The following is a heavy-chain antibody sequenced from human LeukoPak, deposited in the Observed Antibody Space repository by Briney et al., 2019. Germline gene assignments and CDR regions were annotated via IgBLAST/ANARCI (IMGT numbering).Heavy chain of an antibody. Sequence: SETLSLTCTVSGGSISSDSYYWAWIRQPPGKGLEWIASIYYSGSTYYNPSLKSRVTISVDTSKNQFSLKLSSVTAADTAVYYCAREGGLWYFDLWGRGTLVTVSS. CDR2: IYYSGST. V-gene: IGHV4-39*07. J-gene: IGHJ2*01. CDR3: AREGGLWYFDL. CDR1: GGSISSDSYY.